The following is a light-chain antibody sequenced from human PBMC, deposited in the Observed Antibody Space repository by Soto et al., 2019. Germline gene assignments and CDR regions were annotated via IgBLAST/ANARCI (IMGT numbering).Light chain of an antibody. Sequence: QSVLTQPASVSGSPGQSITISCAGTMRDVGAYNLVSWYQQHPGRAPQLIIYEVRNRPSGISFRFSGSKSGNTASLTISGLQAEDEADDYCSSYTSKSSLIFGGGTKVTVL. J-gene: IGLJ2*01. CDR2: EVR. CDR1: MRDVGAYNL. V-gene: IGLV2-14*01. CDR3: SSYTSKSSLI.